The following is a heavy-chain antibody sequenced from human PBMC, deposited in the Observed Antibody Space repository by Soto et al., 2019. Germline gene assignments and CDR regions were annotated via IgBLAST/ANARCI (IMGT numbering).Heavy chain of an antibody. CDR1: GFTFSGYA. V-gene: IGHV3-23*01. CDR2: ISGGCDAT. CDR3: ARKVSGSTGRPDLWYFDL. D-gene: IGHD3-10*01. J-gene: IGHJ2*01. Sequence: EVQLLDSGGGLVQPGGSLRLSCAASGFTFSGYALTWVRQAPGKGLEWVSAISGGCDATFYADSVKGRITISRDNSKNTLYLQMHTLRAEGTAVYYCARKVSGSTGRPDLWYFDLWGRGTLVTVSS.